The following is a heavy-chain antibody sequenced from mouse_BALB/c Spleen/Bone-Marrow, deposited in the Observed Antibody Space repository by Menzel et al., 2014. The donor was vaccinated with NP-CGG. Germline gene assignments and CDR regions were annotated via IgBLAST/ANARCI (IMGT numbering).Heavy chain of an antibody. CDR2: INPNNGGT. V-gene: IGHV1-18*01. CDR1: GYTFTDYN. Sequence: EVMLVESGPELVKPGASVKIPCKASGYTFTDYNMDWVKQSHGKSLEWIGDINPNNGGTIYNQKFTGKATLTVDKSSSTAYMELRSLTSEDTAVYYCATIYDGLNYWYFDVWGAGTTVTVSS. D-gene: IGHD2-3*01. CDR3: ATIYDGLNYWYFDV. J-gene: IGHJ1*01.